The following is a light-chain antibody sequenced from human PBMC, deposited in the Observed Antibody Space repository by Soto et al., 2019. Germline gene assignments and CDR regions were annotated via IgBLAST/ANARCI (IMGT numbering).Light chain of an antibody. CDR1: SRDVGAYNY. Sequence: QSALTQPASVSGSPGQSITISCTGTSRDVGAYNYVSWYQQHPGKAPKLMIYDVSDRPSGVSNRFSGSKSGNTASLTISGLAAEDEADYYCSSYTNSRTLVFGGGTKLTVL. CDR2: DVS. CDR3: SSYTNSRTLV. J-gene: IGLJ2*01. V-gene: IGLV2-14*01.